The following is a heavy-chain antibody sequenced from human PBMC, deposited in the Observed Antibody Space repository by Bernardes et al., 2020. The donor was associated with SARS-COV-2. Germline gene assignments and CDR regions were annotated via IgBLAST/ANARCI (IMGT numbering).Heavy chain of an antibody. D-gene: IGHD3-3*01. CDR2: ISSSSRTI. V-gene: IGHV3-48*01. Sequence: GGSLRLSCAASGFTFSSYSMNWFRQAPGKGLEWFSYISSSSRTIYYADSVKGRLTISRDNAKNSLYLQMNSLRAEDTAVYYCARDRGNTIFGVVIMGWFDPWGQGTLVTVSS. CDR1: GFTFSSYS. CDR3: ARDRGNTIFGVVIMGWFDP. J-gene: IGHJ5*02.